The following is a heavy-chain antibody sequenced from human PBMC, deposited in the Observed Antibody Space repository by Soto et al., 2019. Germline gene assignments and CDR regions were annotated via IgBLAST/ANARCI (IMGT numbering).Heavy chain of an antibody. Sequence: SETLSLTCTVSGGSVSSGSYYWSWIRQPPGKGLEWIGYIYYSGSTNYNPSLKSRVTISVDTSKNQFSLKLSSVTAADTAVYYCARVGGRDIAAAGPHFDYWGQGTLVTVSS. CDR1: GGSVSSGSYY. CDR3: ARVGGRDIAAAGPHFDY. J-gene: IGHJ4*02. D-gene: IGHD6-13*01. CDR2: IYYSGST. V-gene: IGHV4-61*01.